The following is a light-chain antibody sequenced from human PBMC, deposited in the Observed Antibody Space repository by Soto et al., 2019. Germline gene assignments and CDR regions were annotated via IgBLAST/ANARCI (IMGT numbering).Light chain of an antibody. V-gene: IGKV1-17*03. CDR2: ASS. CDR1: QGISSF. J-gene: IGKJ2*01. CDR3: LQHKRFPYT. Sequence: DIQMTQSPSVMSASVGDRVTITCRASQGISSFLAWFQQKPGKVPKRLIYASSILQSGVPSRFSGSGSGTDFTLTISSLQPDDFAIYYCLQHKRFPYTFGQGTKLEIK.